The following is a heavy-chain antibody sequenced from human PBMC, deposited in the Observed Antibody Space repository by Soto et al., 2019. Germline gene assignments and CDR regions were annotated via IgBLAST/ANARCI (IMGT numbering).Heavy chain of an antibody. J-gene: IGHJ5*02. Sequence: SETLSLTCTVSGGSISSSSYYWGWIRQPPGKGLEWIGSIYYSGSTYYNPSLKSLVTISVDTSKNQFSLKLSSVTAADTAVYYCAVRLRYCSGGSCSAGWFDPWGQGTLVTVSS. V-gene: IGHV4-39*01. CDR2: IYYSGST. CDR3: AVRLRYCSGGSCSAGWFDP. CDR1: GGSISSSSYY. D-gene: IGHD2-15*01.